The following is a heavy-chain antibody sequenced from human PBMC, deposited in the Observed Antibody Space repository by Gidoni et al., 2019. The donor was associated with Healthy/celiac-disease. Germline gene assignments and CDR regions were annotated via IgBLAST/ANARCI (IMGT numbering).Heavy chain of an antibody. J-gene: IGHJ6*03. D-gene: IGHD3-10*01. CDR3: ARDVVLLWFGHEVDYYMDV. CDR2: IKQDGSEK. CDR1: GFTFSSYW. V-gene: IGHV3-7*03. Sequence: EVQLVESGGGLVQPGGSLRLSCAASGFTFSSYWMSWVRQAPGKGLAWVANIKQDGSEKYYVDSVKGRFTISRDNAKNSLYLQMNSLRAEDTAVYYCARDVVLLWFGHEVDYYMDVWGKGTTVTVSS.